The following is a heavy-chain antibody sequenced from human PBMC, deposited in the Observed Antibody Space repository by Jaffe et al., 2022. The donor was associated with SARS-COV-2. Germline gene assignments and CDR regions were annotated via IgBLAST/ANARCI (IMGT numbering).Heavy chain of an antibody. CDR1: GFTFSSYG. CDR3: ARGDHTAMVYFVY. J-gene: IGHJ4*02. Sequence: QVQLVESGGGVVQPGRSLRLSCAASGFTFSSYGMHWVRQAPGKGLEWVAVIWYDGSNKYYADSVKGRFTISRDNSKNTLYLQMNSLRAEDTAVYYCARGDHTAMVYFVYWGQGTLVTVSS. V-gene: IGHV3-33*01. CDR2: IWYDGSNK. D-gene: IGHD5-18*01.